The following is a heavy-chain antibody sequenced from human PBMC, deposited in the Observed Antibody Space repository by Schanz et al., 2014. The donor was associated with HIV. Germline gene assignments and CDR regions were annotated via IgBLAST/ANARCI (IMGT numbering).Heavy chain of an antibody. CDR1: GFTFSSYG. J-gene: IGHJ6*02. Sequence: QVQLVESGGGVVQPGRSLRLSCAASGFTFSSYGMHWVRQAPGKGLEWAAVIWYDGSYKYYADSVKGRFTISRDNPKNTLYLQMNSLRAEDTAVYYCARDVSHDSSGHYSDYYYGMDVWGQGTTVTVSS. CDR2: IWYDGSYK. CDR3: ARDVSHDSSGHYSDYYYGMDV. D-gene: IGHD3-22*01. V-gene: IGHV3-33*01.